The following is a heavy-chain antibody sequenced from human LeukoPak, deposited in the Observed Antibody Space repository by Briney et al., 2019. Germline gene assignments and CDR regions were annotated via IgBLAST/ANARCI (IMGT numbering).Heavy chain of an antibody. CDR3: ARSLYGRWLNYDY. Sequence: ASVKVSCKASGYTFTGYYMHWVRQAPGQGLEWMGWINPNSGGTNYAQKFQGRVTMTRDTSISTAYMELRSLRSDDTAVYYCARSLYGRWLNYDYWGQGTLVTVSS. CDR1: GYTFTGYY. D-gene: IGHD5-24*01. J-gene: IGHJ4*02. CDR2: INPNSGGT. V-gene: IGHV1-2*02.